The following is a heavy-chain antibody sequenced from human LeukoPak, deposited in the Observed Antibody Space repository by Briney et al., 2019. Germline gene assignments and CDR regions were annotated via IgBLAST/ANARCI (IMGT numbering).Heavy chain of an antibody. V-gene: IGHV3-30*18. J-gene: IGHJ4*02. CDR3: AKDRGFGVFFQYYFDY. CDR1: GFSFSSYD. D-gene: IGHD3-10*01. CDR2: ISYDGGNK. Sequence: GGSLRLSRAAYGFSFSSYDMHWGRQAPGQGLEWVAIISYDGGNKYYADSVKGRFTISRDNSKNTLYLQMNSLRAEDTAVYYCAKDRGFGVFFQYYFDYWGQGTLVTVSS.